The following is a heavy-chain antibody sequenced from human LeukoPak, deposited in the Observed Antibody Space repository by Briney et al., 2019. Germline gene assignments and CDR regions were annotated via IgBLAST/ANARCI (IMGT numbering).Heavy chain of an antibody. CDR1: GAPITRYY. D-gene: IGHD2-15*01. V-gene: IGHV4-59*12. CDR3: AREIANCSGGSCYSSGLDY. Sequence: SETLSLTCTVSGAPITRYYWSWIRQPPGKGLEWIGYIYYTGSANYNPSLKSRVTISVDTSKNQFSLKLSSVTAADTAVYYCAREIANCSGGSCYSSGLDYWGQGTLVTVSS. CDR2: IYYTGSA. J-gene: IGHJ4*02.